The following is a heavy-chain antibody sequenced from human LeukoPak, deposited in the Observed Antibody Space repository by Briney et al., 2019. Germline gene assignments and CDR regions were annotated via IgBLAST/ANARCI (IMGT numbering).Heavy chain of an antibody. J-gene: IGHJ4*02. D-gene: IGHD6-13*01. CDR2: FCYSGSA. CDR1: GGSISGYC. CDR3: ARGYSSNWYLDT. Sequence: PSETLSLTCTVSGGSISGYCWSWIRQSPGSRLEWTGYFCYSGSANSSPNYNPSLKRRVAMSVDTSKNHFSLNLSSVIAADTAMYYCARGYSSNWYLDTWGQGTLVTVSS. V-gene: IGHV4-59*01.